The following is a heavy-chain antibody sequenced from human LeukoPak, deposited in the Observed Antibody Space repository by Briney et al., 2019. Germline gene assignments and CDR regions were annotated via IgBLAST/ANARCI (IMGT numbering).Heavy chain of an antibody. V-gene: IGHV4-34*01. CDR3: ASVASGSYPYMDV. Sequence: SETLSLTCAVYGVSFSGYYWSWIRQPPGKGLEWIGEINHSGSTNYNPSLKSRVTMSVDTSKNQFSLKLSSVTAADTAVYYCASVASGSYPYMDVWGKGTTVTVSS. J-gene: IGHJ6*03. CDR2: INHSGST. CDR1: GVSFSGYY. D-gene: IGHD1-26*01.